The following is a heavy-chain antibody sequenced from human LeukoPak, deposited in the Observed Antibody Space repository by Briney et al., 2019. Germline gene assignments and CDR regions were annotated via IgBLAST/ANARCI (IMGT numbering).Heavy chain of an antibody. Sequence: PSETLSLTCTVSGGSISTYYWSWIRQPAGKGLEWIGRIYTSGSTNYNPSLQSRVAMSIDTSKNQFSLKLTSVTAADTAVYYCARGLPPEGYCSSTSCYSRGYYFDYWGQGTLVTVSS. CDR2: IYTSGST. CDR1: GGSISTYY. J-gene: IGHJ4*02. V-gene: IGHV4-4*07. D-gene: IGHD2-2*02. CDR3: ARGLPPEGYCSSTSCYSRGYYFDY.